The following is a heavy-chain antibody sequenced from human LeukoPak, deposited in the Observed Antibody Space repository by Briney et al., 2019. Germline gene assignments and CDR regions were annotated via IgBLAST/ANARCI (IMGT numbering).Heavy chain of an antibody. J-gene: IGHJ6*03. V-gene: IGHV3-21*01. CDR2: ISSSSSYI. CDR1: GFTFSSYS. CDR3: ARDRSPGGEDYYYMDV. D-gene: IGHD3-10*01. Sequence: GGSLRLSCAASGFTFSSYSMNWVRQAPGKGLEWVSSISSSSSYIYYADSVKGRFTISRDNAKNSLYLQMNSLRAEDTAVYYCARDRSPGGEDYYYMDVWGEGTTVTVSS.